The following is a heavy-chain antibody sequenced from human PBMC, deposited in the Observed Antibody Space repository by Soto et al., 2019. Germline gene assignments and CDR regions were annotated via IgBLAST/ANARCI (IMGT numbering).Heavy chain of an antibody. Sequence: SVKVSCKASGGTFSSYAISWVRQAPGQGLEWMGGIIPIFGTANYAQKFQGRVTITADESTSTAYMELSSRRSEDTAVYYCARDVRPYYDFWSGYQTSYYGMDVWGQGTTVTVSS. CDR3: ARDVRPYYDFWSGYQTSYYGMDV. CDR2: IIPIFGTA. V-gene: IGHV1-69*13. J-gene: IGHJ6*02. CDR1: GGTFSSYA. D-gene: IGHD3-3*01.